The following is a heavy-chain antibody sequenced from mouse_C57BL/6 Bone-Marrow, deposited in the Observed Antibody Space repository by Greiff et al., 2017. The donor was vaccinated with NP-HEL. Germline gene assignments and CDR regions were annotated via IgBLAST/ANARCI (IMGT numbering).Heavy chain of an antibody. J-gene: IGHJ1*03. D-gene: IGHD2-2*01. V-gene: IGHV2-4*01. CDR1: GFSLTSYG. CDR3: AKRGGYHWYFDV. CDR2: IWSGGST. Sequence: QVQLKESGPGLVQPSQSLSITCTVSGFSLTSYGVHWVRQPPGKGLEWLGVIWSGGSTDYNAAFISRLSISKDNSKSQVFFKMNSLQADDTAIYYCAKRGGYHWYFDVWGTGTTVTVSS.